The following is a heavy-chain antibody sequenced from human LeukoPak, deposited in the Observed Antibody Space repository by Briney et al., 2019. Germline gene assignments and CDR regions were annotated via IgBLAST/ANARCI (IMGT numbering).Heavy chain of an antibody. CDR1: GFTFSSYD. J-gene: IGHJ4*02. V-gene: IGHV3-30*02. Sequence: GGSLRLSCVASGFTFSSYDVHWVRQAPGKGLEWVAFMRYDGSDEYYGDSVKGRFTIFRDNSKNTLYLQMNSLRVEDTAVYYCAKDGSSPFGYWGQGTLVTVSS. CDR2: MRYDGSDE. CDR3: AKDGSSPFGY. D-gene: IGHD6-6*01.